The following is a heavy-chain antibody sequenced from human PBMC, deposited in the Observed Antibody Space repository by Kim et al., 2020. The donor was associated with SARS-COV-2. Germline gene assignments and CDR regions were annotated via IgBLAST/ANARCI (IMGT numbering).Heavy chain of an antibody. D-gene: IGHD6-19*01. V-gene: IGHV4-39*01. Sequence: SETLSLTCSVSGGSIRHTSYYWAWIRQPPGKGLQWIGSIYYNGRTYYNPSFESPVTISVDTSKDQFSLKLSSMTAADTAMYYCARVSGVQWLVGNYFFDYWGQGTLVTVSA. J-gene: IGHJ4*02. CDR1: GGSIRHTSYY. CDR2: IYYNGRT. CDR3: ARVSGVQWLVGNYFFDY.